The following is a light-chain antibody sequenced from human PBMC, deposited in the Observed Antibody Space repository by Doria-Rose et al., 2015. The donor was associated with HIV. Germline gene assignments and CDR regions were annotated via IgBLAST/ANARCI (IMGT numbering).Light chain of an antibody. Sequence: TQSPGTLSLSPGESATLSCRASQRFSSTYLARYQQKPGQAPSLLIYDGSTRATGIPDRFSASGSGTDFTLTINRLEPEDFAPYYCHQYGTSWTFGQGTKVEI. CDR1: QRFSSTY. CDR3: HQYGTSWT. V-gene: IGKV3-20*01. J-gene: IGKJ1*01. CDR2: DGS.